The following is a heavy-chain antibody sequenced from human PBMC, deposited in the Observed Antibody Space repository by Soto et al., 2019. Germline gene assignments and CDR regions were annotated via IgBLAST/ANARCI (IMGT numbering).Heavy chain of an antibody. CDR3: ARLSKKWLGSGGWVWYFDL. V-gene: IGHV4-39*01. CDR1: GGSISSSSYY. D-gene: IGHD5-12*01. Sequence: PSETLSLTCTVSGGSISSSSYYWGWIRQPPGKGLEWIGSIYYSGSTYYNPSLKSRVTISVDTSKNQFSLKLSPVTAADTAVYYCARLSKKWLGSGGWVWYFDLWGRGTLVTVSS. J-gene: IGHJ2*01. CDR2: IYYSGST.